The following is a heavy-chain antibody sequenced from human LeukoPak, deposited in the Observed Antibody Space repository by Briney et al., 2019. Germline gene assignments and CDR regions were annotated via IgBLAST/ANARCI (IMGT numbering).Heavy chain of an antibody. V-gene: IGHV1-46*01. J-gene: IGHJ6*03. CDR3: ARDPGDYSYYYYLDV. Sequence: GASVKVSCKASGYTFTSYYMHWVRQAPGQGLEWMGIINPSGGSTSYAQKFQGRVTMTRDTSTSTVYMELSSLKAEDTAVYYCARDPGDYSYYYYLDVWGKGTTVTVSS. D-gene: IGHD3-10*01. CDR2: INPSGGST. CDR1: GYTFTSYY.